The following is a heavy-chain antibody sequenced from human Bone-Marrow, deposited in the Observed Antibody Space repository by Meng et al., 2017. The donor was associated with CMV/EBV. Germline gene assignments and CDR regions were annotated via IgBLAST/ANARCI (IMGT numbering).Heavy chain of an antibody. D-gene: IGHD3-3*01. Sequence: GESLKISYAASGFTFSSYAMHWVRQAPGKGLEWVAVISYDGSNKYYADSVKGRFTITRDNSKNTLYLQMNSLRAEDTAVYYCARDLAYYDFWSGYQSYYYYGMDVWGQGTTVTVSS. CDR1: GFTFSSYA. V-gene: IGHV3-30*04. CDR3: ARDLAYYDFWSGYQSYYYYGMDV. J-gene: IGHJ6*02. CDR2: ISYDGSNK.